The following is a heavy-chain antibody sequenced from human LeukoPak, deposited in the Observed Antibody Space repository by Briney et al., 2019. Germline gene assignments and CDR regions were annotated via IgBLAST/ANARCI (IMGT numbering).Heavy chain of an antibody. V-gene: IGHV6-1*01. J-gene: IGHJ4*02. D-gene: IGHD3-10*01. CDR3: TRCSYGYSDY. Sequence: SQTLSLTCAISGDSVSSNSAAWNWIRLSPSRGLEWLGRTYYRSKWFDDYALSVKGRITISRDTSRNYFSLHLSSVTPEDTAVYYCTRCSYGYSDYWGQGTLVTVSS. CDR1: GDSVSSNSAA. CDR2: TYYRSKWFD.